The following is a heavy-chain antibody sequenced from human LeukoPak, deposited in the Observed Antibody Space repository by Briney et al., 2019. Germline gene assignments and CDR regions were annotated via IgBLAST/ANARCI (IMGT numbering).Heavy chain of an antibody. Sequence: SETLSLTCTVSGASISSYYWSWIRQPPGKGLEWIGYIYYSGSTNYNPSLKSRVTISVDTSKNQFSLKLGSVTAADTAVYYCAGDYGGGGWFDPWGQGTLVTVSS. CDR3: AGDYGGGGWFDP. V-gene: IGHV4-59*01. CDR2: IYYSGST. D-gene: IGHD4-17*01. J-gene: IGHJ5*02. CDR1: GASISSYY.